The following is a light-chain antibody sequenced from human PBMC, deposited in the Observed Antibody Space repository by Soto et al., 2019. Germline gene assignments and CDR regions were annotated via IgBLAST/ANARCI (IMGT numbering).Light chain of an antibody. Sequence: AIQMTQSPSSLSAFVGDSVTITCRASQDIKDEVGWYQQKPGKAPKLLIFGASSLQSGVPSRFRGSGTGTDFTLNISGLQAADFATYFCLQHDSYPRAFGQGTKVDIK. V-gene: IGKV1-6*01. J-gene: IGKJ1*01. CDR3: LQHDSYPRA. CDR2: GAS. CDR1: QDIKDE.